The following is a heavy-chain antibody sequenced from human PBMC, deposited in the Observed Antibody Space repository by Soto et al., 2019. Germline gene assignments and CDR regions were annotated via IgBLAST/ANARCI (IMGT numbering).Heavy chain of an antibody. Sequence: SETLSLTCTVSGGSISSSSYYWGWIRQPPGKGLEWIGSIYYSGNTYYNPSLKSRVTISVDTAKNQFSLKLSSVTAADTAVYYCARQYYFGSGSYYKRPFDFRGQGTLVTVSS. V-gene: IGHV4-39*01. J-gene: IGHJ4*02. CDR1: GGSISSSSYY. CDR3: ARQYYFGSGSYYKRPFDF. D-gene: IGHD3-10*01. CDR2: IYYSGNT.